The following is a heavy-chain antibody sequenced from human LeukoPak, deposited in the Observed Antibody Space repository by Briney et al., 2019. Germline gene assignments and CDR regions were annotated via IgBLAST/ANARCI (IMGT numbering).Heavy chain of an antibody. CDR1: GFTFSSYA. CDR3: AREYYSRLDY. D-gene: IGHD3-10*01. Sequence: QPGGSLRLSCAASGFTFSSYAMSWARQAPGKGLEWVGRIRNKAKTYTTDYAASVRGRFTISRDDSKNSLYLEMNSLKTEDTAVYYCAREYYSRLDYWGQGTLVTVSS. V-gene: IGHV3-72*01. J-gene: IGHJ4*02. CDR2: IRNKAKTYTT.